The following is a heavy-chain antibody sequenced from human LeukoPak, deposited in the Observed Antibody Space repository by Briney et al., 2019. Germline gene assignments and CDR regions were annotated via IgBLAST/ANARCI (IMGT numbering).Heavy chain of an antibody. Sequence: PSETLSLTCTVSGGSISSSSYYWGWIRQPPGKGQEWIGGIYYTGITYYNPSLKSRVTISLDTSKNQFSLKLSSVTAADTAMYYCARARGYSHGHRPLEENYYYYYYMDVWGKGTTVTVSS. CDR2: IYYTGIT. J-gene: IGHJ6*03. CDR1: GGSISSSSYY. CDR3: ARARGYSHGHRPLEENYYYYYYMDV. D-gene: IGHD5-18*01. V-gene: IGHV4-39*07.